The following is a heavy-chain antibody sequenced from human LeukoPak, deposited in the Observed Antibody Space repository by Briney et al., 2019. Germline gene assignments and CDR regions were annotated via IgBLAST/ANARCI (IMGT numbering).Heavy chain of an antibody. CDR2: ISSSGSTI. CDR1: GFTFSSYG. Sequence: GGSLRLSCAASGFTFSSYGMHWVRQTPGKGLEWVSYISSSGSTIYYADSVKGRFTISRDNAKNSLYLQMNSLRAEDTAVYYCAELGITMIGGVWGKGTTVTISS. D-gene: IGHD3-10*02. CDR3: AELGITMIGGV. J-gene: IGHJ6*04. V-gene: IGHV3-48*03.